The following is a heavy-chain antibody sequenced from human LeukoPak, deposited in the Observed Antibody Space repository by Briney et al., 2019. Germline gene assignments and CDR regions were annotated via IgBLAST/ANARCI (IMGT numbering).Heavy chain of an antibody. CDR1: GYTFSRYG. D-gene: IGHD3-10*01. V-gene: IGHV1-18*01. CDR2: ISAYNGNT. Sequence: ASVKVSCKASGYTFSRYGISWVRQAPGQGLEWMGWISAYNGNTSYAQKVQGRVTMTADTSTSTVYMELRSLRSDDTAVYYCARDSYYYGSGTYYLDAFDIWGQGTMVTASS. J-gene: IGHJ3*02. CDR3: ARDSYYYGSGTYYLDAFDI.